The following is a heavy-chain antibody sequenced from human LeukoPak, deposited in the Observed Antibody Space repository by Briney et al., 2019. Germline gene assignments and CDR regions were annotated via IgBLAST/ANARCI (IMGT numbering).Heavy chain of an antibody. CDR1: GFTVSSNY. CDR3: AGKTSLLWFGEFDP. Sequence: PGGSLRLSCAASGFTVSSNYMSWVRQAPGKGLEWVSVIYSGGSTYYADSVKGRFTISRDNSKNTLYLQMNSLRAEDTAVYYCAGKTSLLWFGEFDPWGQGTLVTVSS. V-gene: IGHV3-53*01. CDR2: IYSGGST. J-gene: IGHJ5*02. D-gene: IGHD3-10*01.